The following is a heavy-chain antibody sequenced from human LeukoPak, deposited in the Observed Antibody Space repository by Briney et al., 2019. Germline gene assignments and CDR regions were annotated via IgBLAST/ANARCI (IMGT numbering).Heavy chain of an antibody. V-gene: IGHV3-11*01. CDR3: ARMSSGWYEAEYFQH. Sequence: GRSLRLSCAASGFTFSDYYMSWIRQAPGKGLEWVSYISSSGSTIYYADSVKGRFTISRDNAKNSLYLQMSSLRAEDTAVYYCARMSSGWYEAEYFQHWGQGTLVTVSS. CDR2: ISSSGSTI. J-gene: IGHJ1*01. D-gene: IGHD6-19*01. CDR1: GFTFSDYY.